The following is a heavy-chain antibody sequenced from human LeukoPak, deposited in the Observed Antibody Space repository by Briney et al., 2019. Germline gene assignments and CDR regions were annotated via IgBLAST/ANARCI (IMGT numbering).Heavy chain of an antibody. CDR2: IFHSGNS. V-gene: IGHV4-38-2*02. CDR3: ARNIAAAGTMWFDP. D-gene: IGHD6-13*01. CDR1: GYSISSGYY. J-gene: IGHJ5*02. Sequence: SETLSLTCTVSGYSISSGYYWGWIRQPPGKGLQWIGSIFHSGNSYYNPSLKSRVTISVDTSKNQFSLKLSSVTAADTAVYYCARNIAAAGTMWFDPWGQGTLVTVSS.